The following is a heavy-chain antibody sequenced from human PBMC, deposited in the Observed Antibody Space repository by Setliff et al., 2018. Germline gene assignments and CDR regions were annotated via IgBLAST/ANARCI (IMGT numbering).Heavy chain of an antibody. D-gene: IGHD3-10*01. CDR1: GFSLSTAGTR. Sequence: ASGPTLVNPTQTLTLTCTFSGFSLSTAGTRASWIRQPPGKALEWLARIDWDDDKFYSTSLKTRLTISKDTSKNPVVLTMTNMDPVDTATYYCVLRGVRGDDYWGQGTLVTVSS. CDR2: IDWDDDK. J-gene: IGHJ4*02. V-gene: IGHV2-70*04. CDR3: VLRGVRGDDY.